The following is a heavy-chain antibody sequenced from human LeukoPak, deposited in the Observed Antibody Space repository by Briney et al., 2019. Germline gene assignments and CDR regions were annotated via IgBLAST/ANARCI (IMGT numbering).Heavy chain of an antibody. CDR1: GGSISSYY. CDR2: IYYTGRT. J-gene: IGHJ4*02. D-gene: IGHD1-14*01. V-gene: IGHV4-59*08. CDR3: ARLNQGNRFDY. Sequence: SETLSLTCTVSGGSISSYYWGWMRQPPGKGLEWIGYIYYTGRTSYNPSLKSRVTISVDTSKNQFSLKLSSVTAADTAVYYCARLNQGNRFDYWGQGTLVTVSS.